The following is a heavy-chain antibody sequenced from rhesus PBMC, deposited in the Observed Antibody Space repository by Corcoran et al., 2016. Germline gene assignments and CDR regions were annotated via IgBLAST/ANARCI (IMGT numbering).Heavy chain of an antibody. V-gene: IGHV1-198*02. CDR1: GFTFGSYA. D-gene: IGHD2-21*01. CDR3: ARGLYCTGSGCSDDADY. J-gene: IGHJ4*01. CDR2: LIPLVGIT. Sequence: QVQLVQSGAEVKKPGASVKVSCKASGFTFGSYAISWVRQAPGQGLEWMGVLIPLVGITNDAEKCQGRGTITADTSTSTAYMELSSLRSEDTAVYYCARGLYCTGSGCSDDADYWGQGVLVTVSS.